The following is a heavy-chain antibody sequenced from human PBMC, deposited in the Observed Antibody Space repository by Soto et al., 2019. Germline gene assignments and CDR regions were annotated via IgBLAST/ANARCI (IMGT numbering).Heavy chain of an antibody. CDR1: GYTFTGYH. Sequence: QVQLVQSGAEVKKPGASVKVSCKASGYTFTGYHMHWVRQAPGQGLEWMGWINPNSGGTNYAQKFQGRVRMTRDTSISTGYMALIRLISDDAAVYYCARQEDGFDIWGQGTMVTVSS. V-gene: IGHV1-2*02. J-gene: IGHJ3*02. CDR2: INPNSGGT. CDR3: ARQEDGFDI.